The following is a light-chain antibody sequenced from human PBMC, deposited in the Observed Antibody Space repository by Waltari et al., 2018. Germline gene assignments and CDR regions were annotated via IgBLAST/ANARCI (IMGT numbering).Light chain of an antibody. CDR1: QSVSSF. CDR3: QQYNDWPPLT. CDR2: GAS. J-gene: IGKJ4*01. Sequence: EVVMTQSPATLSVSPGERATLSCRASQSVSSFVAWYQQNPGEAPRLLIYGASTRATGIPARFSGSGSGTEFTLTISSLQSEDFAVYYCQQYNDWPPLTFGGGTKVEIK. V-gene: IGKV3-15*01.